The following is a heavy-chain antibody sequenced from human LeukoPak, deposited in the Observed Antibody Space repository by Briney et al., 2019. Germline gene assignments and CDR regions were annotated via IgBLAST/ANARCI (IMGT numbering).Heavy chain of an antibody. CDR2: FKTKYSQV. V-gene: IGHV3-23*05. CDR3: ARSVPDYTRFDY. D-gene: IGHD4-11*01. CDR1: GFTFSDYA. J-gene: IGHJ4*02. Sequence: PGGSLRLSCVASGFTFSDYAMNWVRQAPGKGLEWVSTFKTKYSQVYYAESVRGRFTISTDNSEKTVYLQMNSLRAEDTALYYCARSVPDYTRFDYWGQGALVTVS.